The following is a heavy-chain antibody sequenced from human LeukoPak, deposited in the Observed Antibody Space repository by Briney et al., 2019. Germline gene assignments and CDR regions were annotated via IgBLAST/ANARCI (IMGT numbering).Heavy chain of an antibody. J-gene: IGHJ5*02. V-gene: IGHV1-2*02. CDR1: GYTFTGYY. D-gene: IGHD3-10*01. CDR2: INPHSGAT. CDR3: SRDLLMYYSGSGEST. Sequence: VASVKVSCKASGYTFTGYYIHWVRQAPGQGPEWMGWINPHSGATNYAQKFQGRVTMTRDTSISTAFMELRSLRSDDTAMYYCSRDLLMYYSGSGESTWGQGTQVTVSS.